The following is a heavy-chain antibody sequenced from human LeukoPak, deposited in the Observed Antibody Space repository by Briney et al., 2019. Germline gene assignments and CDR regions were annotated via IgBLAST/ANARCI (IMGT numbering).Heavy chain of an antibody. CDR3: ARVRRNSGYQRDSSGWFLLSY. J-gene: IGHJ4*02. CDR1: GYTFTSYD. V-gene: IGHV1-8*01. Sequence: GASVKVSCKASGYTFTSYDINWVRQATGQGLEWMGWMNPNSGNTGYAQKFQGRVTMTRNTSISTAYMELSSLRSEDTAVYYCARVRRNSGYQRDSSGWFLLSYWGQGTLVTVSS. D-gene: IGHD6-19*01. CDR2: MNPNSGNT.